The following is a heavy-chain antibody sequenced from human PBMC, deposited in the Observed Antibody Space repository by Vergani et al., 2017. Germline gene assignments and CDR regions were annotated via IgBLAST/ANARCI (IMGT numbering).Heavy chain of an antibody. CDR3: AKDQRCSGGSCYSPFDY. Sequence: EVQLVESGGGLVQPGGSLKLSCAASGFTFSGSAMHWVRQASGKGLEWVGRIRSKANSYATAYAASVKGRFTISRDDSKNTLYLQMNSLRAEDTAVYYCAKDQRCSGGSCYSPFDYWGQGTLVTVSS. CDR2: IRSKANSYAT. V-gene: IGHV3-73*01. D-gene: IGHD2-15*01. CDR1: GFTFSGSA. J-gene: IGHJ4*02.